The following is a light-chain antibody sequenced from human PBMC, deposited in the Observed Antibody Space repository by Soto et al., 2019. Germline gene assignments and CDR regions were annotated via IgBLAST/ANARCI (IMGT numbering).Light chain of an antibody. CDR3: QSYDSSLSGFAV. Sequence: QPVVTQPPSVSGAPGQRVTISCTGSSSTIGAGYDVHWYQQVPGTAPKLLIYGNSNRPSGVPDRFSGSKSGTSASLAITGLQAEDEADYYCQSYDSSLSGFAVFGGGTQLTVL. J-gene: IGLJ7*01. V-gene: IGLV1-40*01. CDR2: GNS. CDR1: SSTIGAGYD.